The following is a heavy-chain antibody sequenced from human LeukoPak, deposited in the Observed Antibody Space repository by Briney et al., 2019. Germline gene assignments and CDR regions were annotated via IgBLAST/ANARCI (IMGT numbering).Heavy chain of an antibody. J-gene: IGHJ4*02. CDR2: IYYSGST. CDR3: ARQSSWYTAAFDY. Sequence: SETLSLTCTVSGGSISSYYWSWIRQPPGKGLEWIGYIYYSGSTNYNPSLKSRVTISVDTSKNQFSLKLSSVTAADTSVYYCARQSSWYTAAFDYWGQGTLVSVTS. CDR1: GGSISSYY. V-gene: IGHV4-59*08. D-gene: IGHD6-13*01.